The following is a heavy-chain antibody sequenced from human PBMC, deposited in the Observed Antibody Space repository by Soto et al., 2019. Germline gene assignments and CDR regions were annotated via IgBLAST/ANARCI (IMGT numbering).Heavy chain of an antibody. V-gene: IGHV1-69*10. CDR3: AKARGYGSGRNNHYYGMDV. Sequence: GASVKVSCKDSGGTLSSYAITWVRLAPGQGLEWMGGIIPIFNIPDYAQKFQGRVSITADKATSTAYMELSNLRPEDTPIYYCAKARGYGSGRNNHYYGMDVWGQGTTVTVSS. D-gene: IGHD3-10*01. CDR1: GGTLSSYA. CDR2: IIPIFNIP. J-gene: IGHJ6*02.